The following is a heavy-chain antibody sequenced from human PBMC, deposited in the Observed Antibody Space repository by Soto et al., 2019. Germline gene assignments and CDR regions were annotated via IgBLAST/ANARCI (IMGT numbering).Heavy chain of an antibody. V-gene: IGHV1-18*04. CDR2: VTPYKADT. D-gene: IGHD5-12*01. Sequence: ASVTVSCKASGYTLTNYGVTWVRQAPGQGLEWLGRVTPYKADTNSAQNLQGRVTMATDTSTNTAYLELRSLRSDDTAVYFCATDGPSNSGNLYAFDIWGQGTMVTVSS. CDR3: ATDGPSNSGNLYAFDI. J-gene: IGHJ3*02. CDR1: GYTLTNYG.